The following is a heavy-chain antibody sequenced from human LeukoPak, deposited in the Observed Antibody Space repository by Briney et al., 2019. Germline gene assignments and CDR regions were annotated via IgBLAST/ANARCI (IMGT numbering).Heavy chain of an antibody. D-gene: IGHD4-17*01. CDR3: ARDPNGDYDY. CDR2: IYYSGST. CDR1: GGSISSSSYY. V-gene: IGHV4-39*07. J-gene: IGHJ4*02. Sequence: PSETLSLTCTVSGGSISSSSYYWGWIRQPTGKGLEWIGSIYYSGSTYYNPSLKSRVTISVDTSKNQFSLKLGSVTAADTAVYYCARDPNGDYDYWGQGTLVTVSS.